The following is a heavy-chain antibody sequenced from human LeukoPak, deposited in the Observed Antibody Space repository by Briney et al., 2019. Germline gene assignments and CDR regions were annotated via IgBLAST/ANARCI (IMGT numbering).Heavy chain of an antibody. Sequence: GSLRLSCAASGFTFSDYYMSWIRQAPGKGLEWVSYISSSGSTIYYADSVKGRFTISRDNAKDSLYLQMNSLRAEDTAVYYCARSLYFGPRFDYWGQGTLVTVSS. V-gene: IGHV3-11*01. D-gene: IGHD3-9*01. CDR3: ARSLYFGPRFDY. CDR1: GFTFSDYY. CDR2: ISSSGSTI. J-gene: IGHJ4*02.